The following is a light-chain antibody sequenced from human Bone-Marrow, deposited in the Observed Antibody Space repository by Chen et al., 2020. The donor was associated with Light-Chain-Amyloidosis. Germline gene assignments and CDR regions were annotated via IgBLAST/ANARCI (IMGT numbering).Light chain of an antibody. CDR3: QQYGTSPLT. CDR2: GSS. V-gene: IGKV3-20*01. CDR1: QTISSNY. Sequence: EIVLTQSPGTLSLSQGDGANLSCRASQTISSNYLTWYQPRFGQSPRLLIYGSSSRATGIPDRFTGIGSGTDFTLTINRLEPEDFAMYYCQQYGTSPLTFGGGTKVEIK. J-gene: IGKJ4*01.